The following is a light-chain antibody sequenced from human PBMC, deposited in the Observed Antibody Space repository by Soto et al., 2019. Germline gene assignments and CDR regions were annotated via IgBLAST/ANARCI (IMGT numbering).Light chain of an antibody. Sequence: QSALTPPASVSGSPGQSITISCTGTSSDVGGYNDVSWYQQHPGKAPKLMIYEVSNRPSGVSNRFSGSKSGNTASLTISGLQAEDEADYYCSSFTRINTWVFGGGTKLTVL. J-gene: IGLJ3*02. CDR1: SSDVGGYND. CDR2: EVS. CDR3: SSFTRINTWV. V-gene: IGLV2-14*01.